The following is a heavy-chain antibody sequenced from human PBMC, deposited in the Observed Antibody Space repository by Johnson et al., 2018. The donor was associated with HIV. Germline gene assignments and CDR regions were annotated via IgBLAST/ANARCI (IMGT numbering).Heavy chain of an antibody. CDR3: ARASGFDM. D-gene: IGHD1-26*01. Sequence: EVQLVESGGGVVQPGGSLRLSCAASGFTFSSYGMHWVRQAPGKGLEWVSVIYSGGSTYYADSVKGRFTISRDNSKNTLYLQMNSLRAEDTAVYYCARASGFDMWGQGTMVTVSS. J-gene: IGHJ3*02. CDR1: GFTFSSYG. CDR2: IYSGGST. V-gene: IGHV3-66*01.